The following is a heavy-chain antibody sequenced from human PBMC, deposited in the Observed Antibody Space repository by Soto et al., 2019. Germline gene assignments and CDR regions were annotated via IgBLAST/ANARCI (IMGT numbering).Heavy chain of an antibody. D-gene: IGHD1-1*01. Sequence: QVHLVQSGAEVKKPGASVKVSCKASGYTFTSYGITWVRQAPGQGLEWMGWISAHNGNTDYAQKLQGRVIVTRDTSTSTAYMELRSLRSDDTAVHYCARGRYGDYWGQGVLVTVSS. J-gene: IGHJ4*02. CDR1: GYTFTSYG. CDR3: ARGRYGDY. V-gene: IGHV1-18*01. CDR2: ISAHNGNT.